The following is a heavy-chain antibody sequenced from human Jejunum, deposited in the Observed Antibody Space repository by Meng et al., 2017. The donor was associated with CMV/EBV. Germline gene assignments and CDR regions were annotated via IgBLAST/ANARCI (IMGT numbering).Heavy chain of an antibody. CDR3: ARDRYYDTSGNYYESGY. CDR2: NITVRRTT. CDR1: TFSNYA. D-gene: IGHD3-22*01. V-gene: IGHV1-69*04. J-gene: IGHJ4*02. Sequence: TFSNYAITWGRQAAGQGHEWMGRNITVRRTTNEEQKYQDRVTITADRSTTTAYMELTSLTYEDTVVYYCARDRYYDTSGNYYESGYWGQGTLVTVSS.